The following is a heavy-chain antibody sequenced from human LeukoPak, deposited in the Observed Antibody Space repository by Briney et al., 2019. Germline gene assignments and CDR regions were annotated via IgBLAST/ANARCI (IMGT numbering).Heavy chain of an antibody. CDR1: GFTVSRNY. Sequence: GGSLRLSCAASGFTVSRNYMSWVRQAPGKGLEWVSVIYSGGSTYYADSVKGRFTISRDNSKNTLYLQMNSLRAEDTAVYYCARDRVYYYDSSGYYPDAFDIWGQGTMVTVSS. V-gene: IGHV3-66*01. D-gene: IGHD3-22*01. J-gene: IGHJ3*02. CDR2: IYSGGST. CDR3: ARDRVYYYDSSGYYPDAFDI.